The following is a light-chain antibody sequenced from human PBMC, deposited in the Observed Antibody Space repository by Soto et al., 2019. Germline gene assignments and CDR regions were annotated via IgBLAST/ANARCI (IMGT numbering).Light chain of an antibody. CDR1: NIGSKS. CDR2: DDS. V-gene: IGLV3-21*02. Sequence: SSELTQPPSVSVAPGQTARITCGGANIGSKSVHWYQQKPGQAPVLVLYDDSDRPSGIPERFSGSNSGNTATLIISRVEAGDEAGYYCQLWDTDSDSGVFGTGTKLTVL. J-gene: IGLJ1*01. CDR3: QLWDTDSDSGV.